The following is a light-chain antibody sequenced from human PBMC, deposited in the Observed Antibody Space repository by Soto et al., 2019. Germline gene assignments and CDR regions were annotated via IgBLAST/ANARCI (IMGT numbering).Light chain of an antibody. J-gene: IGKJ1*01. CDR2: AAS. V-gene: IGKV1-39*01. CDR3: QQSYSAPRT. Sequence: DIHLTQLPSSLSTSVGDRVPITCRASQRISRYLNWYQQKPGKAPKLLIYAASSLQSGVPSRFSGSGSGTDFTLTISSLQPEDFATYYCQQSYSAPRTFGHGTKVDIK. CDR1: QRISRY.